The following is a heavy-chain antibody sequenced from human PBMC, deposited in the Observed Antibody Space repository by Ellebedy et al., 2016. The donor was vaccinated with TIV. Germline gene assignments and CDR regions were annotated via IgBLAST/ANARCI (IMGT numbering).Heavy chain of an antibody. V-gene: IGHV4-39*01. CDR3: ARHRTRTVVATAVFGY. Sequence: MPSETLSLTCTVSGGSISSSVYYWGWIRQPPGKGLEWIGSIYYSGSTHYSPSLKSQITISLDTANHQFSLRLDAVTAADTAVYYWARHRTRTVVATAVFGYWGQGSLVTVSS. J-gene: IGHJ4*02. CDR2: IYYSGST. D-gene: IGHD2-21*02. CDR1: GGSISSSVYY.